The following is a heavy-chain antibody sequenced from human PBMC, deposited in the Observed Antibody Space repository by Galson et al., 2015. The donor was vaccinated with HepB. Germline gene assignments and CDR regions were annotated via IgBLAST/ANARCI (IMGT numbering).Heavy chain of an antibody. CDR2: IDPSDSYT. CDR3: ASHGARLRFPYYYGMDV. V-gene: IGHV5-10-1*01. CDR1: GYSFTSYW. Sequence: QSGAEVKKPGESLRISCKGSGYSFTSYWISWVRQMPGKGLEWMGRIDPSDSYTNYSPSFQGHVTISADESISTAYLQWSSLKASDTAMYYCASHGARLRFPYYYGMDVWGQGTTVTVSS. D-gene: IGHD3-3*01. J-gene: IGHJ6*02.